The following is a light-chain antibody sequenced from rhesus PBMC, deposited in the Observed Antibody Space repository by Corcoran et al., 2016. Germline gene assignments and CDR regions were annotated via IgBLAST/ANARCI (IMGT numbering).Light chain of an antibody. J-gene: IGKJ4*01. CDR2: YAS. V-gene: IGKV1-66*01. CDR3: PQYNNPPLT. Sequence: DIQMTQSPSSLSASVGDRVTITCRASQTVNNYLSGYQQKPGKAPKPLIYYASRLETGVPTRFSGSGSGTDYILTISSLQPEDIATYYCPQYNNPPLTFGGGTKVEFK. CDR1: QTVNNY.